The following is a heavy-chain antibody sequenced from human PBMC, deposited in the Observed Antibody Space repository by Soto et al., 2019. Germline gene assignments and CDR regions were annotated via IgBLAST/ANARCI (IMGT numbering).Heavy chain of an antibody. D-gene: IGHD3-3*01. J-gene: IGHJ6*02. CDR1: GFTFSSYS. CDR2: ISSSSSYI. Sequence: PGGSLRLSCAASGFTFSSYSMNWVRQAPGKGLEWVSSISSSSSYIYYADSVKGRFTISRDNAKNSLYLQMNSLRAEDTAVYYCARAPSFGVVIDGMDVWGQGTTVTVSS. V-gene: IGHV3-21*01. CDR3: ARAPSFGVVIDGMDV.